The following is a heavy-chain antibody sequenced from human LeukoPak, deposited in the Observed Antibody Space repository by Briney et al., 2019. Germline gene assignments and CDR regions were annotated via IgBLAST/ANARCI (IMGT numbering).Heavy chain of an antibody. V-gene: IGHV4-39*07. CDR3: ARAHSIASYYYGVDV. CDR1: GGSVISGSSY. Sequence: PSETLSLTCTVSGGSVISGSSYWGWIRQPPGKGLEWIGNIFYSGSTYYNPSLQSRVTMSVGTSQNQFSLTLSSVTAADTAVYYCARAHSIASYYYGVDVWGQGTTVTVSS. D-gene: IGHD6-13*01. CDR2: IFYSGST. J-gene: IGHJ6*02.